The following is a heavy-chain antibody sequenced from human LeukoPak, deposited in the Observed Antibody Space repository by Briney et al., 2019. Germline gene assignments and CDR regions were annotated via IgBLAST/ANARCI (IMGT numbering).Heavy chain of an antibody. V-gene: IGHV4-59*01. CDR2: IYYSGNT. CDR3: ARYRNEALFAFDI. Sequence: PSETLSLTCTVSGDSISNYYWSWIRQPPGKGLEWIGYIYYSGNTDYNPSLKSRVTISVDTSKNQFSLRLNSVTAADTAAYYCARYRNEALFAFDIWGQGTMVTVSS. D-gene: IGHD1-14*01. J-gene: IGHJ3*02. CDR1: GDSISNYY.